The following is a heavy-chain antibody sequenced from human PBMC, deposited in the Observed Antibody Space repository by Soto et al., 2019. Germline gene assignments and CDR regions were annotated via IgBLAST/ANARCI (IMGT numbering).Heavy chain of an antibody. J-gene: IGHJ4*02. CDR1: AFTFSSYG. CDR2: ISYDGSNK. Sequence: QVQLVESGGGVVQPGRSLRLSCAASAFTFSSYGMHWIRQAPGKGLEWVAVISYDGSNKYYADSVKGRFTISRDNSKNTLYLQMNSLRAEDTAVYYCAKGDSSGWTKFDNWGQGTLVTVSS. CDR3: AKGDSSGWTKFDN. D-gene: IGHD6-19*01. V-gene: IGHV3-30*18.